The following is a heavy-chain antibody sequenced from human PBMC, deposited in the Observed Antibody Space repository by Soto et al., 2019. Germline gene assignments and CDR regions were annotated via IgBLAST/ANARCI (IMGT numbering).Heavy chain of an antibody. V-gene: IGHV3-30*03. D-gene: IGHD6-19*01. CDR1: GFTFSSYG. CDR3: ARQWQDSDYFDY. J-gene: IGHJ4*02. Sequence: PGGSLRLSCAASGFTFSSYGIHWVRQAPGKGLEWVAFISYDGNNKYYADSVKGRFIISRDNSKNTLYLQMNSLRAEDMAVYYCARQWQDSDYFDYWGQGTLVPVSS. CDR2: ISYDGNNK.